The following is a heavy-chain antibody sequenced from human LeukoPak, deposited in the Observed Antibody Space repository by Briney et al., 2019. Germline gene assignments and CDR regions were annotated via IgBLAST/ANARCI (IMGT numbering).Heavy chain of an antibody. CDR3: AKVSQDIAAAGTGDRNYFDY. D-gene: IGHD6-13*01. CDR2: ISSSSSTT. V-gene: IGHV3-48*01. CDR1: GLTFSRYR. Sequence: GGSLRLSCAASGLTFSRYRMNWVRQAPGQWLEWVSYISSSSSTTYYADSVKGRFTISRDNARNSLYLQMNSLRAEDTAVYYCAKVSQDIAAAGTGDRNYFDYWGQGTLVTVSS. J-gene: IGHJ4*02.